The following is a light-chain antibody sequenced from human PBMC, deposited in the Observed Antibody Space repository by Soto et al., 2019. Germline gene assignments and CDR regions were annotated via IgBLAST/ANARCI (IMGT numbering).Light chain of an antibody. Sequence: QSVLTQPASVSGSPGQSITISCTGTSSDVGGYNYVSWYQQHSGKAPKLIIYDVSNRPSGVSNRFSASKSDSTASLTISGLQAEDEADYSCSSYTSSSTVVFGGGTKLTVL. CDR3: SSYTSSSTVV. CDR1: SSDVGGYNY. J-gene: IGLJ2*01. CDR2: DVS. V-gene: IGLV2-14*01.